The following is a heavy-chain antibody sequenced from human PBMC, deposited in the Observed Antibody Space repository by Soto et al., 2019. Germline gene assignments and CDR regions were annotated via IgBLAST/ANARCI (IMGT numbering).Heavy chain of an antibody. CDR1: GVSISSYY. CDR3: ARRYGTTFDY. J-gene: IGHJ4*02. CDR2: IYYSGST. Sequence: SETLSLTCTVSGVSISSYYWIWIRQPPGKGLEWIGYIYYSGSTNYNPSLKSRVTISVDTSKNQFSLKLSSVTAADTAVYYCARRYGTTFDYWGQGTLVTVSS. D-gene: IGHD1-7*01. V-gene: IGHV4-59*01.